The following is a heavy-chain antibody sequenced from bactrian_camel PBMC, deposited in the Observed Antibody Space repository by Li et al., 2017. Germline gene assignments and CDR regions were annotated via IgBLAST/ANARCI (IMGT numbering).Heavy chain of an antibody. Sequence: LVESGGGSVQTGGSLRLACTASGSVYFGGCLGWFRQNLGKEREAVAVIDTDDRAQYEDSVKGRFTISRDNAKNTLYLQMNSLKTEDTAMYYCAAESEWVGYGVECLDYDYHSWSQG. CDR1: GSVYFGGC. V-gene: IGHV3S67*01. D-gene: IGHD3*01. CDR2: IDTDDRA. J-gene: IGHJ4*01. CDR3: AAESEWVGYGVECLDYDYHS.